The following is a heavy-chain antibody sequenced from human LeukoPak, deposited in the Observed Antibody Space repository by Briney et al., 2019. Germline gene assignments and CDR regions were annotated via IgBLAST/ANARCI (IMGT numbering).Heavy chain of an antibody. CDR3: AKDRRSYRLFDY. V-gene: IGHV3-23*01. CDR2: ISDSGGST. CDR1: GFTFSSYA. D-gene: IGHD3-16*02. Sequence: GGSLRLSCAASGFTFSSYAMNWVRQAPGKGLEWVSSISDSGGSTFYADSVKGRFSIFRDSSKNTLYLQMNSLRAEDTAVYYCAKDRRSYRLFDYWGQGTLVIVSS. J-gene: IGHJ4*02.